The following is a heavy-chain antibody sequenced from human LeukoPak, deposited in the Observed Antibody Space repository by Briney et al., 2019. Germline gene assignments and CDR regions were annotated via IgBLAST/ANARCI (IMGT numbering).Heavy chain of an antibody. V-gene: IGHV4-59*11. CDR2: IFYSGRT. CDR1: GGSISGHY. J-gene: IGHJ4*02. Sequence: SETLSPTCTVSGGSISGHYWSWIRQPPGRGLEWIGYIFYSGRTNYIPSLKSRVTMSVDTSKNQFSLQLSSVTAADTAVYYCARVRSAAATNAFDYCGQGTLVTVSS. CDR3: ARVRSAAATNAFDY. D-gene: IGHD6-13*01.